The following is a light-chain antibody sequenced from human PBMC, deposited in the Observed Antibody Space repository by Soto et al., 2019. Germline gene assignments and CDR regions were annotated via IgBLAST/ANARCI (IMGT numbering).Light chain of an antibody. CDR1: QSLFDSDYGFTY. V-gene: IGKV2-40*01. CDR2: ALS. Sequence: DIVMTQTPLSLPVTPGEPASMSCRSSQSLFDSDYGFTYLDWYLQKPGQSPHLLIYALSYRASGDPDRFSGSGSGTNFTLKISRVEAEDVGVYYCMHRIEFPWTFGRGTKVDLK. J-gene: IGKJ3*01. CDR3: MHRIEFPWT.